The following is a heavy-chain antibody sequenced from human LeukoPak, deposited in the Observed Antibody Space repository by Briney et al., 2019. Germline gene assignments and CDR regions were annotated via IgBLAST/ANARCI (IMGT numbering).Heavy chain of an antibody. CDR3: TALAYESPRNFDY. Sequence: GGSLRLSCAASGFTFSNAWMSWVRQAPGKGLEWVGRIKSKTDGGTTDYAAPVKGRFTISRDDSKNTLYLQMNSLKTEDTAVYYCTALAYESPRNFDYWGQGTLVTVSS. CDR1: GFTFSNAW. D-gene: IGHD3-22*01. J-gene: IGHJ4*02. V-gene: IGHV3-15*01. CDR2: IKSKTDGGTT.